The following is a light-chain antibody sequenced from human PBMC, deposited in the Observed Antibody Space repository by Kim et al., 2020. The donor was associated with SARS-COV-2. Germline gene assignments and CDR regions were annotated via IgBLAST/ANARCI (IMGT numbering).Light chain of an antibody. CDR2: GAS. CDR1: QSVSSNY. CDR3: QRYGNSPIT. Sequence: PGERATLSCRASQSVSSNYLAWYQQKPGQAPRLLIYGASSRATGIPDRFSGSGSGTDFTLTISRLEPEDFAVYYCQRYGNSPITFGQGTRLE. V-gene: IGKV3-20*01. J-gene: IGKJ5*01.